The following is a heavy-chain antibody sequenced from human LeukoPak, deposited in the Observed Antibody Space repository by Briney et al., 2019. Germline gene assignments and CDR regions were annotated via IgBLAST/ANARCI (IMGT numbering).Heavy chain of an antibody. V-gene: IGHV3-23*01. CDR3: AKQARPRTYYYYMDV. CDR2: ISGSGGST. J-gene: IGHJ6*03. CDR1: GFTFSSYA. Sequence: PGGSLRLSCAASGFTFSSYAMHWVRQAPGKGLEWVSAISGSGGSTYYADSVKGRFTISRDNSKNTLYLQMNSLRAEDTAVYYCAKQARPRTYYYYMDVWGKGTTVTVSS. D-gene: IGHD6-6*01.